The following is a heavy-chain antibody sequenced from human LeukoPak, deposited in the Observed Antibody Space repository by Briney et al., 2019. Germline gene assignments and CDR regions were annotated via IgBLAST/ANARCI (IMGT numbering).Heavy chain of an antibody. D-gene: IGHD2-15*01. CDR2: IDPSDSYT. CDR3: ARLFLGYCSGGSCPNWFDP. V-gene: IGHV5-10-1*01. Sequence: GESLRISCKGSGYSFTSYWISWVRQMPGKGLEWMGRIDPSDSYTNYSPSFQGHVTISADKSISTAYLQWSSLKASDTAMYYCARLFLGYCSGGSCPNWFDPWGQGTPVTVSP. J-gene: IGHJ5*02. CDR1: GYSFTSYW.